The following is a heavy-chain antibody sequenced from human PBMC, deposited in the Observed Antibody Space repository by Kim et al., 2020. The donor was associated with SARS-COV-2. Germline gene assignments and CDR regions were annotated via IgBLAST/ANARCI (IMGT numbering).Heavy chain of an antibody. J-gene: IGHJ6*02. V-gene: IGHV3-30*18. D-gene: IGHD1-26*01. CDR2: ISYEGSDK. CDR1: GFTFSTYG. CDR3: AKDMGGGGSYYFYDYVYYGMDV. Sequence: GGSLRLSCAACGFTFSTYGMRWVRQAPGKGPEWVAVISYEGSDKYYVDSVKGRFIISRDNSKNTLYLRMNSLRAEDTAVYYCAKDMGGGGSYYFYDYVYYGMDVWGQGTTVTVSS.